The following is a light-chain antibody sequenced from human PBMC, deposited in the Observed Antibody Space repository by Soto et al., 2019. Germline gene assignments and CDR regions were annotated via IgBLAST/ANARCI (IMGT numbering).Light chain of an antibody. CDR3: SSYAGSNNPVI. CDR1: SSDVGGYNY. J-gene: IGLJ2*01. Sequence: QSALTQPPSASGSPGQSVTISCTGTSSDVGGYNYVSWYQQHPGKAPKFLIFEVSRRPSGVPARFSGSKSGNTASLTVSGLQAGDEADYYCSSYAGSNNPVIFGGGTKLTVL. V-gene: IGLV2-8*01. CDR2: EVS.